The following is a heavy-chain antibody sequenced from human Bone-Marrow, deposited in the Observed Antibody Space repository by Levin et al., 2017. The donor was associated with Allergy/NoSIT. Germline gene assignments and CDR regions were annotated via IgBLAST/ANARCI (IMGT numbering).Heavy chain of an antibody. J-gene: IGHJ4*02. CDR1: GFTFSLYS. CDR2: ISYNGGTK. Sequence: GESLKISCAASGFTFSLYSMNWVRQAPGKGLEWVAVISYNGGTKFYADSVKGRFTISRDDSKNTLYLQMNSLRAEDTAVYYCAKEFTVINSGWYFDYWGQGTLVTVSS. CDR3: AKEFTVINSGWYFDY. V-gene: IGHV3-30*18. D-gene: IGHD6-19*01.